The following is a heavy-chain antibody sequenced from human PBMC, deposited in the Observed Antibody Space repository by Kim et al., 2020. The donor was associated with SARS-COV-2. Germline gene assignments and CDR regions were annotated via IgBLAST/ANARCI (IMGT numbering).Heavy chain of an antibody. J-gene: IGHJ4*02. D-gene: IGHD3-9*01. CDR1: GYSFTSYW. V-gene: IGHV5-51*01. CDR2: IYPGDSDT. CDR3: ASTNYDILTGLGYYFDY. Sequence: GESLKISCQGSGYSFTSYWIGWVRQMPGKGLEWMGIIYPGDSDTRYSPSFQGQVTISADKSISTAYLQWSSLKASDTAMYYCASTNYDILTGLGYYFDYWGQGTLVTVSS.